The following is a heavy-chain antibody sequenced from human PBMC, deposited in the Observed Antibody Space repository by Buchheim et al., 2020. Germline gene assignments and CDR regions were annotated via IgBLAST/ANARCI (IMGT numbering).Heavy chain of an antibody. CDR2: INPNGGGT. CDR1: GYTFTSYY. D-gene: IGHD5-12*01. J-gene: IGHJ4*02. V-gene: IGHV1-46*01. Sequence: QVQLVQSGAEVKEPGASVKVSCKASGYTFTSYYMNWVRQAPGQRLEWMGIINPNGGGTTYAQKFQGRATMTRDTSTSTIYMELSNLRSEDTAVYYCARDGYSGYEAFDYWGQGTL. CDR3: ARDGYSGYEAFDY.